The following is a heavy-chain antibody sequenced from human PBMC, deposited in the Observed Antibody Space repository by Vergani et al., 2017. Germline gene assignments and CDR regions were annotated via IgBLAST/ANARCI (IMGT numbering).Heavy chain of an antibody. CDR3: ARHLRQLARNDVFDI. CDR1: GMSISNNNYY. Sequence: QLQLQESGPRLVKPSETLSLTCSLSGMSISNNNYYWGWIRQPPGKGLEWIGSIYDSRNNNYSPSLKSRVSIYVDTSKNQFSLNLTSVSAADTAVYYCARHLRQLARNDVFDIWGHGTSVTVS. V-gene: IGHV4-39*01. D-gene: IGHD6-6*01. J-gene: IGHJ3*02. CDR2: IYDSRNN.